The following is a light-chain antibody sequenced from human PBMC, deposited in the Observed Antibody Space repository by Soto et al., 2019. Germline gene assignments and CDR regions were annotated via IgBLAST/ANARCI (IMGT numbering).Light chain of an antibody. CDR1: QNINTL. J-gene: IGKJ4*01. Sequence: DIQMTQSPSTLSASVGDRVAITCRASQNINTLLAWYQQTPGKAPKLLIYKASSLESGVLSRFSGSGSGTEFTLTISSLQPDDSATYYCQQYNSYPLTFGGGTKVEIK. CDR3: QQYNSYPLT. CDR2: KAS. V-gene: IGKV1-5*03.